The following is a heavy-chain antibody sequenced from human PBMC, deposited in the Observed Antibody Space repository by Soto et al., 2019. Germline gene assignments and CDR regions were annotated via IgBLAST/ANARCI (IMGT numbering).Heavy chain of an antibody. J-gene: IGHJ5*02. D-gene: IGHD2-15*01. CDR3: AIIGYCSGGSCYSVDP. CDR1: GVSISRHY. CDR2: NFNSGST. Sequence: SETLSLTCNVSGVSISRHYWSWIRQPPGKGLEWIGFNFNSGSTKYNPSLQSRVTISVDTSKNQFSLKLNSVTAADTAVYYCAIIGYCSGGSCYSVDPWGQGTLVTVSS. V-gene: IGHV4-4*08.